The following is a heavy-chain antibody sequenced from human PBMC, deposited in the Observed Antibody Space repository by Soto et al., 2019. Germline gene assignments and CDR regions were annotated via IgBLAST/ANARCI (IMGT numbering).Heavy chain of an antibody. CDR3: ARDLGYYDSSGYPRDS. CDR2: IIPIFGTA. CDR1: VGTFSGYA. Sequence: SLKVSCKASVGTFSGYAISWVRQAPGQGLEWMGGIIPIFGTANYAQKFQGRVTITADESTSTAYMELSSLRSEDTAVYYCARDLGYYDSSGYPRDSWGQGALVTVSS. D-gene: IGHD3-22*01. V-gene: IGHV1-69*13. J-gene: IGHJ4*02.